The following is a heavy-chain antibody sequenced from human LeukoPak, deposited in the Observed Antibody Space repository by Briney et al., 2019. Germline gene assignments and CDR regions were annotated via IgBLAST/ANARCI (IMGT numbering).Heavy chain of an antibody. Sequence: GGTLRLSCAASGFTFSSYGMNWVRQAPGKGLEWISGISPSGGGTYYADFVKGRFTISRDDSKNTLYLQMNSLRAEDTAVYYCAGYGGSYPYYMDVWGKGTTVTISS. CDR1: GFTFSSYG. CDR2: ISPSGGGT. V-gene: IGHV3-23*01. CDR3: AGYGGSYPYYMDV. D-gene: IGHD1-26*01. J-gene: IGHJ6*03.